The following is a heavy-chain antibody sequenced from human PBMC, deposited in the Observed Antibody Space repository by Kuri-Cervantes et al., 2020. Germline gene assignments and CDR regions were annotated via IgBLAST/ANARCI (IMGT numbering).Heavy chain of an antibody. CDR1: GFTFSDYY. J-gene: IGHJ6*03. CDR3: ARDGGYDFYYMDV. CDR2: ISSSGSTI. V-gene: IGHV3-11*04. Sequence: GESLKISCAASGFTFSDYYMSWIRQAPGKGLEWVSYISSSGSTIYYADSVKGQFTISRDNSKNRLYLQVNSLRAEDTAVYYCARDGGYDFYYMDVWGKGTTVTVSS.